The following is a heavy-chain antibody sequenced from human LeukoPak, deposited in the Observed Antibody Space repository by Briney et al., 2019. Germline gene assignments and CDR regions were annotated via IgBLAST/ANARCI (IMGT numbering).Heavy chain of an antibody. CDR1: GFTFSSYG. D-gene: IGHD6-6*01. CDR2: IRYDGSNK. V-gene: IGHV3-30*02. CDR3: AKDNSGIAARLVY. J-gene: IGHJ4*02. Sequence: GGSLRLSCAASGFTFSSYGMHWVRQAPGKGLEWVAFIRYDGSNKYYADSVKGRFTISRDNSKNTLYLQMNSLRAEDTAVYYCAKDNSGIAARLVYWGQGTLVTVSS.